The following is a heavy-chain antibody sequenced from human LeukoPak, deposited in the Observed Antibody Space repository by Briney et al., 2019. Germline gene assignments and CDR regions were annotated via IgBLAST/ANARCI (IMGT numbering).Heavy chain of an antibody. CDR2: IYHSGST. CDR3: ARHAPITIFGVVTVFDY. D-gene: IGHD3-3*01. J-gene: IGHJ4*02. V-gene: IGHV4-38-2*02. Sequence: SETLSLTCTVSGSGYSISGGFYWGWIRQPPGKGLEWIGSIYHSGSTYYNPSLKSRATISVDTSKNQFSLKLKFVTAADTAVYYCARHAPITIFGVVTVFDYWGQGTLVTVSS. CDR1: GSGYSISGGFY.